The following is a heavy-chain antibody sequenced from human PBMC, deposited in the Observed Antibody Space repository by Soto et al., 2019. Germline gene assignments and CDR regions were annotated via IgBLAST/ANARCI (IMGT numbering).Heavy chain of an antibody. J-gene: IGHJ6*02. CDR2: IYYSGST. CDR3: GGQLLDLALGMDV. Sequence: QVQLQESGPGLVKPSETLSLTCTVSGVPISSYYWSWIRQPPGKGLEWIGYIYYSGSTNYNPSLKSRVTISVDTSKNQFSLKLSSVTAADTAVYYCGGQLLDLALGMDVWGQGTTVTVSS. V-gene: IGHV4-59*01. D-gene: IGHD2-2*01. CDR1: GVPISSYY.